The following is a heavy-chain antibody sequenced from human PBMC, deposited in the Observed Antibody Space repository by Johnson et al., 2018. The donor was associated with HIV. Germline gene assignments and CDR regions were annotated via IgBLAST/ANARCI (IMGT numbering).Heavy chain of an antibody. CDR2: ISWNSGSI. CDR3: AKDMSYDSRGDAFDI. CDR1: GFTFDDYA. J-gene: IGHJ3*02. D-gene: IGHD3-22*01. Sequence: VHLVESGGGVVQPERSLRLSCAASGFTFDDYAMHWVRQAPGKGLEWVSGISWNSGSIDYADSVKGRFTISRDNAKNSLYLQMNSLRAEDTAFYYCAKDMSYDSRGDAFDIWGQGTMVTVSS. V-gene: IGHV3-9*01.